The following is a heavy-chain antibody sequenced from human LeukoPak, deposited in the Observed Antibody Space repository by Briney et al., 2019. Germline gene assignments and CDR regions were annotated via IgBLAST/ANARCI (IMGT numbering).Heavy chain of an antibody. Sequence: GASVKVSCKASGGTFGSYAISWVRQAPGQGLEWMGGIIPIFGTANYAQKFQGRVTITADESTSTAYMELSSLRSEDTAVYYCARDPNVARYSSSSNWFDPWGQGTLVTVSS. J-gene: IGHJ5*02. V-gene: IGHV1-69*01. CDR3: ARDPNVARYSSSSNWFDP. CDR1: GGTFGSYA. CDR2: IIPIFGTA. D-gene: IGHD6-13*01.